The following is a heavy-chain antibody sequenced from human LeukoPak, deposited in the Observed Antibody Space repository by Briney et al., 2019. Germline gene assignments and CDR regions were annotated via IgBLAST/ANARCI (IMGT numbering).Heavy chain of an antibody. CDR3: ARDRLNGYSFAFDY. CDR1: GGSISSYY. J-gene: IGHJ4*02. CDR2: IYSTGGI. Sequence: SETLSLTCTVSGGSISSYYWSWIRQPAGKGLEWIGRIYSTGGINYNPSLKSRVTMSIDTSKNQFSLKLSSVTAADTAVYYCARDRLNGYSFAFDYWGQGTLVTVSS. V-gene: IGHV4-4*07. D-gene: IGHD5-18*01.